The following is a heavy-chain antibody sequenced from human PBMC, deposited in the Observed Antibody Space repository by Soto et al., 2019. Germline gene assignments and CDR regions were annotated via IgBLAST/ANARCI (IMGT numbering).Heavy chain of an antibody. CDR3: ALRSMAVVPEY. D-gene: IGHD3-22*01. J-gene: IGHJ4*02. CDR2: LYYGRSA. CDR1: GDSISSYY. V-gene: IGHV4-59*01. Sequence: QVQLQESGPGLVKPSETLSLTCAVSGDSISSYYCMWIRHPPGKGLESIGYLYYGRSANYNPSLKRRVTLSVDTSTNQCSLTLSSMTAADTAVYYCALRSMAVVPEYWGQGTLVTVSS.